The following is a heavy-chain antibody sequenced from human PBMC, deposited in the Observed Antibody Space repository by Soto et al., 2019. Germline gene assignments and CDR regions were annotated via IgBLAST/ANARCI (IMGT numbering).Heavy chain of an antibody. CDR1: GFTFSTYA. D-gene: IGHD3-3*01. J-gene: IGHJ3*02. V-gene: IGHV3-23*01. CDR3: AKSPGGYYSFDI. Sequence: GGSLRLSCAASGFTFSTYAMAWVRQAPGKGLEWVSGVSASGLNTDYADPVKGRFYISRDNSKNTLYLQMNSLRAEDTAVYFCAKSPGGYYSFDIWGQGTMVTVSS. CDR2: VSASGLNT.